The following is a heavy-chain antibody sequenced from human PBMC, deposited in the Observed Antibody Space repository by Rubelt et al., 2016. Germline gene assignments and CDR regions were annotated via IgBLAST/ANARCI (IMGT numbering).Heavy chain of an antibody. Sequence: SGFTFSNAWMSWVRQAPGKGLEWVAVIWNDGSNNYYADSVKGRFTISRDNYKNTLYLQMNSLGAEDTAVYYCARRRGSYHFDYWGQGTLVTVSS. D-gene: IGHD1-26*01. CDR2: IWNDGSNN. V-gene: IGHV3-33*01. J-gene: IGHJ4*02. CDR3: ARRRGSYHFDY. CDR1: GFTFSNAW.